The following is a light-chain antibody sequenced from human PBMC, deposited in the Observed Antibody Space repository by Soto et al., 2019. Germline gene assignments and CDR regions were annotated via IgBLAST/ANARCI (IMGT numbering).Light chain of an antibody. V-gene: IGKV3-20*01. CDR1: QSVSSSY. CDR2: GAS. Sequence: IVLTQSTATLSVSPGERATLSCRASQSVSSSYLAWYQQKPGQAPRLLSYGASSRATGIPDRFSGSGSGTEFTLTISRLEPEDFAVYYCQQYGSSLWTFGQGTKVDIK. J-gene: IGKJ1*01. CDR3: QQYGSSLWT.